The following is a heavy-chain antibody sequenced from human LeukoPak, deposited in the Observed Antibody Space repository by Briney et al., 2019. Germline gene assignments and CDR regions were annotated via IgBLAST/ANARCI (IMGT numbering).Heavy chain of an antibody. CDR2: ISSSGSAM. CDR1: GFTFRSYE. V-gene: IGHV3-48*03. CDR3: VRDGRYCSGGRCFPI. J-gene: IGHJ4*02. Sequence: GGSLRLSCAASGFTFRSYEMNWVRQAPGKGLEWVSFISSSGSAMYYADSVKGRFTISRDNAKNSLYLQMNSLRAEDTALYYCVRDGRYCSGGRCFPIWGRGTLVTVST. D-gene: IGHD2-15*01.